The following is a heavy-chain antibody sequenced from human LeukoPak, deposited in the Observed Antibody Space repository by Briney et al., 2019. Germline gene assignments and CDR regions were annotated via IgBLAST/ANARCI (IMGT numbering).Heavy chain of an antibody. CDR2: INHSGST. CDR1: GGSFSGYY. Sequence: SETLSLTCAVYGGSFSGYYWSWIRQPPGKGLEWIGEINHSGSTNYNPSLKSRVTISVDTSKNQFSLKLSSVTAADTAVYYCARRSEAYSSSWYRVVWRWFDPWGQGTLVTVSS. V-gene: IGHV4-34*01. D-gene: IGHD6-13*01. CDR3: ARRSEAYSSSWYRVVWRWFDP. J-gene: IGHJ5*02.